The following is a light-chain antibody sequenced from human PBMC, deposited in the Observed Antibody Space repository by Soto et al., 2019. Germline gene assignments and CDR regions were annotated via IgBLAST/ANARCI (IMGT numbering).Light chain of an antibody. J-gene: IGKJ1*01. CDR2: DAS. CDR3: HQTFSTRSWT. V-gene: IGKV1-5*01. CDR1: QSISSW. Sequence: DIQLTKSTSTLSASVGDRVTITCRASQSISSWLAWYQQKPGKAPKLLIYDASSLESGVPSRFSGSGSGTDFTLTISTLQPEDFATYYCHQTFSTRSWTFGQGTKVDIK.